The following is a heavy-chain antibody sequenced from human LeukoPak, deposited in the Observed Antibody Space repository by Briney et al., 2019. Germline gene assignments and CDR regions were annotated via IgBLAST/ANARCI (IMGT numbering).Heavy chain of an antibody. CDR1: GGSISSSSYY. Sequence: SETLSLTCTVSGGSISSSSYYWGWIRQPPGKGLEWIGSIYYSWSTYYNPSLKSRVTISVDTSKNQFSLKLSSVTAADTAVYYCARRNSIGVPGFYFDYWGQGTLVTVSS. J-gene: IGHJ4*02. CDR3: ARRNSIGVPGFYFDY. D-gene: IGHD3-3*02. V-gene: IGHV4-39*01. CDR2: IYYSWST.